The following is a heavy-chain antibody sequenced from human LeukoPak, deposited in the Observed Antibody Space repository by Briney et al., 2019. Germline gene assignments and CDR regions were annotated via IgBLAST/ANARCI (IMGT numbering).Heavy chain of an antibody. D-gene: IGHD6-6*01. CDR2: INPGSGT. V-gene: IGHV3-23*01. Sequence: GGSLRLSCAASRFSFSTYVMNWVRQAPGKGLEWVSTINPGSGTYYADSVKGRFSISRDNSKSTLSLQMNSLRAEDTAVYYCARGSRKTGFDYWGQGSLVIVSS. CDR3: ARGSRKTGFDY. CDR1: RFSFSTYV. J-gene: IGHJ4*02.